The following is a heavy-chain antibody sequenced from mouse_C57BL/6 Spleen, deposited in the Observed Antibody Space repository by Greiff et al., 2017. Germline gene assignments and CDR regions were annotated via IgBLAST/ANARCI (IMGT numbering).Heavy chain of an antibody. CDR3: ARGYYGSSPFAY. V-gene: IGHV1-76*01. Sequence: VQLQQSGAELVRPGASVKLSCKASGYTFTDYYINWVKQRPGQGLEWIARIYPGSGNTYYNEKFKGKATLTAEKSSSTAYMQLSSLTSEDSAVYFCARGYYGSSPFAYWGQGTLVTVSA. D-gene: IGHD1-1*01. J-gene: IGHJ3*01. CDR2: IYPGSGNT. CDR1: GYTFTDYY.